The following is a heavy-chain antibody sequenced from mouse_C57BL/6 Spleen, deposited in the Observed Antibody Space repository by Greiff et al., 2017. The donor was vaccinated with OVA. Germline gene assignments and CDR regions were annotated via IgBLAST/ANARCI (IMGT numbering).Heavy chain of an antibody. CDR3: AREDGGFAY. Sequence: EVKLVESGGGLVKPGGSLKLSCAASGFTFSDYGMHWVRQAPETGLEWVAYISSGSSTIYYADTVKGRFTISRDNAKNTLFLQMTSLRSEDTAMYYCAREDGGFAYWGQGTLVTVSA. CDR2: ISSGSSTI. V-gene: IGHV5-17*01. CDR1: GFTFSDYG. J-gene: IGHJ3*01.